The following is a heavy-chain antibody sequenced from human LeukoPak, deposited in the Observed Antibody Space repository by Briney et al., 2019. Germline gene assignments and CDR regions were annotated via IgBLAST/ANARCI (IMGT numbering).Heavy chain of an antibody. CDR2: ISSSSSYI. CDR1: GFTFSNYS. J-gene: IGHJ5*02. CDR3: ARDHFGWFDP. Sequence: PGGSLRLSCAASGFTFSNYSMNWVRQAPGKGVEWVSSISSSSSYIYYADSVKGRFTISRDNAKNSLYLQMNSLRAEDTAVYYCARDHFGWFDPWGQGTLVTVSS. D-gene: IGHD3-10*01. V-gene: IGHV3-21*01.